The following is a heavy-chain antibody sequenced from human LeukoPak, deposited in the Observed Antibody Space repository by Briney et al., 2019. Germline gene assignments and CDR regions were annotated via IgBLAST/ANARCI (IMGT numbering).Heavy chain of an antibody. CDR3: AIGQYYFES. V-gene: IGHV4-34*01. J-gene: IGHJ4*02. Sequence: SETLSLTCAVYGGSFSGYYWTWIRLPPGKGLEWIGEINHSGSTNYNPSLKSRVTISVDTSKNQFSLKLSSVTAADTAVYYCAIGQYYFESWGQGTLVTVSS. CDR1: GGSFSGYY. CDR2: INHSGST.